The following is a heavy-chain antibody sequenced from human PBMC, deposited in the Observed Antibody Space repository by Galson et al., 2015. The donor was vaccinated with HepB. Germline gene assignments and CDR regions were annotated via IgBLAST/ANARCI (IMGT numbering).Heavy chain of an antibody. Sequence: SLRLSCAASGFSFGNYWMSWVRQAPGKGLQWVANIKQDGGEKYYVDSVKGRFSISRDNAKNLLYLQMDILRPEDTAVFYCARFPHDVWTGYVPNWYFDLWGRGTLVTVSS. CDR3: ARFPHDVWTGYVPNWYFDL. V-gene: IGHV3-7*01. CDR2: IKQDGGEK. J-gene: IGHJ2*01. CDR1: GFSFGNYW. D-gene: IGHD3/OR15-3a*01.